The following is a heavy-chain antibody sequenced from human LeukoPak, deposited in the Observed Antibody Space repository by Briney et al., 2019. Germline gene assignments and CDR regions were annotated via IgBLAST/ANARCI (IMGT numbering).Heavy chain of an antibody. CDR1: GYTFTRYY. Sequence: ASVKVSCKASGYTFTRYYMQWVRQAPGQGREWMGIINPSGGNANYAQEFQGRVTLTRDTSTSTVYMELSSLRSEDTGIYYCARERDSSSSSGYWGQGTLVTVSS. V-gene: IGHV1-46*01. D-gene: IGHD6-13*01. J-gene: IGHJ4*02. CDR2: INPSGGNA. CDR3: ARERDSSSSSGY.